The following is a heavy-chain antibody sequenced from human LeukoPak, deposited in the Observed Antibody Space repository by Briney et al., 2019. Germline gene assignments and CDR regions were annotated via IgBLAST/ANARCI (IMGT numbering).Heavy chain of an antibody. CDR1: GFTFSSYW. CDR2: IKQDGSEK. Sequence: GGSLRLSCAASGFTFSSYWMSWVRQAPGKGLEWVANIKQDGSEKYYVDSVRGRFTISRDNAKNSLYLQMNSLRAEDTAVYYCARDYRGSYGSPYYFDYWGQGTLVTVSS. V-gene: IGHV3-7*01. D-gene: IGHD5-18*01. CDR3: ARDYRGSYGSPYYFDY. J-gene: IGHJ4*02.